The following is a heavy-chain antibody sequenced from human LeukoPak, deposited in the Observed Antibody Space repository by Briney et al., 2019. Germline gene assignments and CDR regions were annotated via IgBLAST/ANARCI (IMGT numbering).Heavy chain of an antibody. CDR3: ARDRSGSGWAPDY. Sequence: QPGRSLRLSCAASGFTFSSYGMHWVRQAPGKGLEWVAVIWYDGSNKYYADSVKGRFTISRDNSKNTLYLQMNSLRAEDTAVYYCARDRSGSGWAPDYWGQGTLVIVYS. CDR2: IWYDGSNK. D-gene: IGHD6-19*01. CDR1: GFTFSSYG. V-gene: IGHV3-33*08. J-gene: IGHJ4*02.